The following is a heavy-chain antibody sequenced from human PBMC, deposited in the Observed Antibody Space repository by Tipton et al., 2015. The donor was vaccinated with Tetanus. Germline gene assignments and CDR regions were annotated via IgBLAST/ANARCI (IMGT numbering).Heavy chain of an antibody. J-gene: IGHJ4*02. V-gene: IGHV1-69*01. CDR3: ARGEAAGMQGFGY. CDR1: GGTFSTFP. Sequence: QLVQSGAEVKKPGSSVKVSCKFSGGTFSTFPINWVRQAPGQGLEWMGQIIPVFGTPNYAHNFQGRVTITADESTSTAYLEVNSLRSEDAAVYYCARGEAAGMQGFGYWGQGTQFTVSS. CDR2: IIPVFGTP. D-gene: IGHD6-13*01.